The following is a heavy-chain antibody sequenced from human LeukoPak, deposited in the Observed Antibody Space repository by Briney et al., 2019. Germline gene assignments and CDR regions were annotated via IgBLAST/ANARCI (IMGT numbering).Heavy chain of an antibody. J-gene: IGHJ4*02. CDR3: ARWGFGGVFDY. D-gene: IGHD3-3*01. Sequence: SETLSLTCAVYGGSFSGYYWSWIRQPPGKGLEWIGEINHSGSTNYNPSLKSRVTISVDTSKNQFSLKLSSVTAADTAVYYCARWGFGGVFDYWGQGTLVTVSS. V-gene: IGHV4-34*01. CDR2: INHSGST. CDR1: GGSFSGYY.